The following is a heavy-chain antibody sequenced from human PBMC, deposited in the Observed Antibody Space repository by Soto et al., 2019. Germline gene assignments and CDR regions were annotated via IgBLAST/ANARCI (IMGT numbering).Heavy chain of an antibody. CDR1: GFTFSSYG. J-gene: IGHJ4*02. V-gene: IGHV3-30*18. CDR2: ISYDGSNK. Sequence: VQLVESGGGVVQPGRSLRLSCAASGFTFSSYGMHWVRQAPGKGLEWVSVISYDGSNKYYADSVKGRFTISRDNSKNALYLQMNSLRAEDTAVYYCAKDGLQFYFDYWGQGTLVTVSS. CDR3: AKDGLQFYFDY. D-gene: IGHD5-12*01.